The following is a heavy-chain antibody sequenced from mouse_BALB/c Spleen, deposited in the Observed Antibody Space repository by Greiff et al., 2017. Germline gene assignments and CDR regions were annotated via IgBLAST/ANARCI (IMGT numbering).Heavy chain of an antibody. V-gene: IGHV5-9-4*01. J-gene: IGHJ4*01. CDR2: ISSGGSYT. CDR1: GFTFSSYA. Sequence: DVQLVESGGGLVKPGGSLKLSCAASGFTFSSYAMSWVRQSPEKRLEWVAEISSGGSYTYYPDTVTGRFTISRDNAKNTLYLEMSSLRSEDTAMYYCARGGDYDAYYAMDYWGQGTSVTVSS. CDR3: ARGGDYDAYYAMDY. D-gene: IGHD2-4*01.